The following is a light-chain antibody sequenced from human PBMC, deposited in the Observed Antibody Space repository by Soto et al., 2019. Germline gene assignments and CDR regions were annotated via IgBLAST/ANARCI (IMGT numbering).Light chain of an antibody. CDR2: DVH. V-gene: IGLV2-14*01. J-gene: IGLJ2*01. CDR1: SSDVGAYNY. Sequence: QSVLTQPASVSGSPGQSITISCTGTSSDVGAYNYVSWYQQHPGKAPKLMIYDVHNRPSGVSNRFSGSKSDNTASLTISGLQSEDEADYYCSSYTDSSTLVVFGGGTKVTVL. CDR3: SSYTDSSTLVV.